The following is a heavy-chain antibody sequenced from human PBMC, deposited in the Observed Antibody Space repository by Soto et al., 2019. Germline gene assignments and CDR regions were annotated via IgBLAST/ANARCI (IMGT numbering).Heavy chain of an antibody. CDR3: ATSGVRGATYYFDY. CDR1: GGSFSGYY. J-gene: IGHJ4*02. V-gene: IGHV4-34*01. D-gene: IGHD3-10*01. CDR2: INHSGST. Sequence: QVQLQQWGAGLLKPSETLSLTCAVYGGSFSGYYWSWIRQPPGKGLEWIGEINHSGSTNYNPSLMSRVTISVDTSKNQFSLKLSSVTAADTAVYYCATSGVRGATYYFDYWGQGTLVTVSS.